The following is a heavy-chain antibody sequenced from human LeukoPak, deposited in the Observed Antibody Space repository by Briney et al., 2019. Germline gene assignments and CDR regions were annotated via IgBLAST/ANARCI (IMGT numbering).Heavy chain of an antibody. CDR2: INHSGST. Sequence: SETLSLTCAVYGGSFSGYYWSWIRQPPGKGLEWIGEINHSGSTNYNPSLKSRVTISVDTSKNQFSLKLSSVTAADTAVHYCARADYDFWSGYYTSSYFDYWGQGTLVTVSS. CDR3: ARADYDFWSGYYTSSYFDY. D-gene: IGHD3-3*01. J-gene: IGHJ4*02. V-gene: IGHV4-34*01. CDR1: GGSFSGYY.